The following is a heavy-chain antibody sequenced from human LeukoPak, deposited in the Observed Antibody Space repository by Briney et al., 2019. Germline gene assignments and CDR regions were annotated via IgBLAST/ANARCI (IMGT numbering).Heavy chain of an antibody. CDR2: INSDGSST. J-gene: IGHJ4*02. CDR1: GFTFSSYW. V-gene: IGHV3-74*01. CDR3: ARAFSTSVTYYFDY. D-gene: IGHD4-17*01. Sequence: PGGSLRLSCAASGFTFSSYWMHWVREATGKGLVWVSRINSDGSSTSYADSVKGRFTISRDNAKNTLYLQMNSLRAEDTAVYYCARAFSTSVTYYFDYWGQGTLVTVSS.